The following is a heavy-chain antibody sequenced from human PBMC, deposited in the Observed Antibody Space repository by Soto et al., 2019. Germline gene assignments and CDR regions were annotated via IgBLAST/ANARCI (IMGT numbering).Heavy chain of an antibody. CDR2: TYQSGSA. D-gene: IGHD1-1*01. CDR1: GGSISSGGYS. J-gene: IGHJ3*02. V-gene: IGHV4-30-2*06. Sequence: SETLSLTCTVSGGSISSGGYSWTWIRQSPGKGLEWIGYTYQSGSAYYNPSLRSRVTISVDRSKNQFSLNLTSVTAADTAVYYCAREMATTFDAFDIWGQGTMVTVSS. CDR3: AREMATTFDAFDI.